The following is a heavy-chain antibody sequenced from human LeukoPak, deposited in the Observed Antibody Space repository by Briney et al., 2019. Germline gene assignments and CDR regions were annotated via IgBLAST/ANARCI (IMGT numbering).Heavy chain of an antibody. CDR3: ARGAYSFDF. CDR1: GGSITGSH. J-gene: IGHJ4*02. Sequence: PSETLSLTCTVSGGSITGSHWSWLRQSAGKGLEWIGRIYSSGTTNCNPSLKSRVTMSLDTSKNQFSLRLSSVTAADTAVYYCARGAYSFDFWGQGALVTVSS. CDR2: IYSSGTT. V-gene: IGHV4-4*07.